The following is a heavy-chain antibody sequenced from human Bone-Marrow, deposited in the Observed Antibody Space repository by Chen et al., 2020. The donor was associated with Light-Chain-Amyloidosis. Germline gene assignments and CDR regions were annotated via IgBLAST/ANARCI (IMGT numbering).Heavy chain of an antibody. Sequence: QLQLQESGPGLVKPSETLSLTCTVSDGSINSGDYYWGWLRQSPGKGLEWIGSIYYSGAAFYNPSLRSRVTISLDTSKNLLSLRLTSVTAADKAVYYCSIRIAVPGANEETWGQGTLVTVSS. CDR3: SIRIAVPGANEET. V-gene: IGHV4-39*02. D-gene: IGHD6-19*01. J-gene: IGHJ5*02. CDR1: DGSINSGDYY. CDR2: IYYSGAA.